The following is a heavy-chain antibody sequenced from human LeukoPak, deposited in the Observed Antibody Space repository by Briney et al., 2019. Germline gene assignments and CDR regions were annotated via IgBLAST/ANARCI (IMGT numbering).Heavy chain of an antibody. Sequence: GGSLRLSCAASGFTFNSYGMNWVRQAPGKGLEWVSSIGRSPSYIYYADSVKGRFTISRDNAKDSLDLQMNSLRAEDTAVYYCARLTSYNHDYSGRYGLDVWGQGTTVTVSS. CDR2: IGRSPSYI. J-gene: IGHJ6*02. V-gene: IGHV3-21*01. D-gene: IGHD5-12*01. CDR1: GFTFNSYG. CDR3: ARLTSYNHDYSGRYGLDV.